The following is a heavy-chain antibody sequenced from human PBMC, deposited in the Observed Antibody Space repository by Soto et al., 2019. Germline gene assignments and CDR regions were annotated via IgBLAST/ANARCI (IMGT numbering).Heavy chain of an antibody. J-gene: IGHJ4*02. CDR3: RVGSGSYNYFDY. CDR2: IIPILGIA. D-gene: IGHD3-10*01. Sequence: QVQLVQSGAEVKKPGSSVKVSCKASGGTFSSYTISWVRQAPGQGLEWMGRIIPILGIANYAQKFQGRVTITADKSTSTAYMELSSLRSEDTAVYYCRVGSGSYNYFDYWGQGTLVTVSS. V-gene: IGHV1-69*02. CDR1: GGTFSSYT.